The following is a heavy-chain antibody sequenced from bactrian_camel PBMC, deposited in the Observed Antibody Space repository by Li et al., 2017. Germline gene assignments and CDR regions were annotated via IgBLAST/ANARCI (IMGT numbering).Heavy chain of an antibody. CDR1: GFTFSSNA. CDR2: IYIYVGGGET. V-gene: IGHV3S10*01. Sequence: DVQLVESGGGLVQPGGSLRLSCAASGFTFSSNAMSWVRQAPGKEREGVAGIYIYVGGGETYYADSVKGRFTISQDNTKNTVYLQMDSLNPEDTGMYYCADLRYSNYEGDNGMDYWGKGTQVTVS. J-gene: IGHJ7*01. D-gene: IGHD4*01.